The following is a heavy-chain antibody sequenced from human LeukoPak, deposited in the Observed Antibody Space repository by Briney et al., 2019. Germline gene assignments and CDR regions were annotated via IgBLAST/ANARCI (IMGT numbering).Heavy chain of an antibody. CDR2: FDPEDGET. J-gene: IGHJ4*02. Sequence: ASVKVSCKVSGYTLTELSMHWVRQAPGKGLEWMGGFDPEDGETIYAQKFQGRVTMIEDTSTDTAYMELSSLRSEDTAVYYCATWYYYDSSGWGQGTLVTVSS. CDR1: GYTLTELS. D-gene: IGHD3-22*01. V-gene: IGHV1-24*01. CDR3: ATWYYYDSSG.